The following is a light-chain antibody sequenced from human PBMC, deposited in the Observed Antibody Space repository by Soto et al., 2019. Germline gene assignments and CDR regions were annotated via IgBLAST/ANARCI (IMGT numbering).Light chain of an antibody. V-gene: IGKV3-11*01. CDR2: DAS. CDR1: QSVSSH. CDR3: QQRTNWSLT. Sequence: EIVLTQSPATLSLSPGERAALSCRASQSVSSHLAWYQQKPGQAPKLLIYDASNRATGIPARFSGSGSGTDFTLFISSLEPEVLAVYYCQQRTNWSLTFGVHTKVET. J-gene: IGKJ4*01.